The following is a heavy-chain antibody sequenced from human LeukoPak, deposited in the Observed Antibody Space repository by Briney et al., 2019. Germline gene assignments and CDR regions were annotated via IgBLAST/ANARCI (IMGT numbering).Heavy chain of an antibody. J-gene: IGHJ5*02. CDR1: GFTFDDYA. D-gene: IGHD3-22*01. CDR3: TKGAHYYDSSGYWS. Sequence: GRSLRLSCAASGFTFDDYAMHWVRQAPGKGXXXXXGISSNSGSIDYADPVKGRFTISRDNAKNSLYLQMNSLRAEDTALYYCTKGAHYYDSSGYWSWGQGTLVTVSS. CDR2: ISSNSGSI. V-gene: IGHV3-9*01.